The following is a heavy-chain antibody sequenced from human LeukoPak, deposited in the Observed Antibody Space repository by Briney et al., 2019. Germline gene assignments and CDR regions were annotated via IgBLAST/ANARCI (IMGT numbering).Heavy chain of an antibody. J-gene: IGHJ4*02. CDR1: GYIFPNYY. V-gene: IGHV1-46*01. CDR2: MNPSGGST. D-gene: IGHD3-22*01. Sequence: ASVKVSCKASGYIFPNYYIHWVRQAPGQGLEWMGIMNPSGGSTSYAQKLQRRVTMTRDTSTSTVYMELSSLTSEDTAVYFCARGAYYNDGNDYPLGYWGQGTLVIVSS. CDR3: ARGAYYNDGNDYPLGY.